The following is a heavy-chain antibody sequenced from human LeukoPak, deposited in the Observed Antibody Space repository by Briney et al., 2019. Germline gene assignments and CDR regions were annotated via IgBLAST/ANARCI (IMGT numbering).Heavy chain of an antibody. CDR1: GFTFSSDA. V-gene: IGHV3-23*01. CDR3: AKVVSGIDI. J-gene: IGHJ3*02. Sequence: AGGSLRLSCADSGFTFSSDAMSWVRQAPGKGLEWVSAISVIVGRTYYADSVKGRFTISRDNSKNTLYLQMNSLRAEDTAVYYCAKVVSGIDIWGQGTMVTVSS. CDR2: ISVIVGRT. D-gene: IGHD3-10*01.